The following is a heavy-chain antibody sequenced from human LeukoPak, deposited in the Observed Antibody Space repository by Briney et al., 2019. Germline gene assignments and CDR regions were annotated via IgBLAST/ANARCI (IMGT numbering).Heavy chain of an antibody. Sequence: SETLSLTCSVSGGSISSSNYSWGWIRQPPGKGLEWIGSVYYSGSTYYNSSLKSRVSISVDTSKNQFSLKLSSVAAADTAVYYCARTSSGSSGYYYVSVLDYWGQGTLVTVSS. J-gene: IGHJ4*02. CDR2: VYYSGST. CDR3: ARTSSGSSGYYYVSVLDY. CDR1: GGSISSSNYS. V-gene: IGHV4-39*01. D-gene: IGHD3-22*01.